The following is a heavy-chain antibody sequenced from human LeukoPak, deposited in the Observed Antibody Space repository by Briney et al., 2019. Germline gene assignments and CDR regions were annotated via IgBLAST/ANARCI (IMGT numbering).Heavy chain of an antibody. D-gene: IGHD2-2*01. CDR2: IYYRGST. Sequence: PSETLSLTCTVSGGSISSYYWSWIRQPPGKGLEWMGYIYYRGSTNYNPSLKNRVTISVDTSKNQFSLKLSSVTAADTAVYYCARAIVVVPAARWFDPWGQGTLVTVSS. J-gene: IGHJ5*02. CDR1: GGSISSYY. CDR3: ARAIVVVPAARWFDP. V-gene: IGHV4-59*01.